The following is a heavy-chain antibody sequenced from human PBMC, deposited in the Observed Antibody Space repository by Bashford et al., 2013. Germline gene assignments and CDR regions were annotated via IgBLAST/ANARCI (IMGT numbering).Heavy chain of an antibody. Sequence: WVRQAPGQGLEWMGGIIPIFGTANYAQKFQGRVTITADESTSTAYMELSSLRSEDTAVYYCARGSGSSQAGAFDIWGQGTMVTVSS. V-gene: IGHV1-69*01. CDR3: ARGSGSSQAGAFDI. J-gene: IGHJ3*02. D-gene: IGHD1-26*01. CDR2: IIPIFGTA.